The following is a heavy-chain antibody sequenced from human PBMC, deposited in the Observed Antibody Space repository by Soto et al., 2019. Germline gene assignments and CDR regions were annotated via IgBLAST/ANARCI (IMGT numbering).Heavy chain of an antibody. J-gene: IGHJ6*02. CDR3: ARDHKGGYYYYGMDV. V-gene: IGHV3-48*03. Sequence: PWGSLRLSCAASGFTFSSYEMNWVRQAPGKGLEWVSYISSSGSTIYYADSVKGRFTISRDNAKNSLYLQMNSLRAEGTAVYYCARDHKGGYYYYGMDVWGQGTTVTVSS. CDR2: ISSSGSTI. CDR1: GFTFSSYE.